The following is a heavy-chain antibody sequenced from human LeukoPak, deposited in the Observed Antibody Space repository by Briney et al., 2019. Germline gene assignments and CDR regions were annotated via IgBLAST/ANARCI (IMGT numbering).Heavy chain of an antibody. Sequence: PSQTLSLTCTVSGGSISSGGYYWSWIRQHPGKGLEWIGYIYYSGSTYYNPSLKSRVTISVDTSKKQFSLKLSSVTAADTAVYYCARHHDILTGYYTYFDYWGQGTLVTVSS. V-gene: IGHV4-31*03. CDR3: ARHHDILTGYYTYFDY. D-gene: IGHD3-9*01. CDR1: GGSISSGGYY. J-gene: IGHJ4*02. CDR2: IYYSGST.